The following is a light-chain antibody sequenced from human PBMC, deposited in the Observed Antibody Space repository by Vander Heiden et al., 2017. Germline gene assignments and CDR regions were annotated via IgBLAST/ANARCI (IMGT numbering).Light chain of an antibody. CDR3: QQSHSTPWT. Sequence: DIQMTQSPSSLSASVGDRVTITCRASQSISSYLNWYPQKPGKAPNLLIYAASSLQSGVPSRFSGSGSGTDFTLTISSLQPEDFATYYCQQSHSTPWTFGQGTKVEYK. CDR2: AAS. CDR1: QSISSY. J-gene: IGKJ1*01. V-gene: IGKV1-39*01.